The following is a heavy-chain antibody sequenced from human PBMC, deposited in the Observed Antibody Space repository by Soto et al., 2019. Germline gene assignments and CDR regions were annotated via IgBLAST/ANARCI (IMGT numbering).Heavy chain of an antibody. V-gene: IGHV3-23*01. CDR3: ANRGRDSPGKNFVY. J-gene: IGHJ4*02. CDR2: TSDSGGGT. CDR1: GFTFSSYA. Sequence: GGSLRLSCAASGFTFSSYAMSWVRQAPGKGLEWVSTTSDSGGGTYYADSVKGRFTISRDNSKNTLYLQMNSLRAEDKAIYYCANRGRDSPGKNFVYWGRGTLVTVSS. D-gene: IGHD3-10*01.